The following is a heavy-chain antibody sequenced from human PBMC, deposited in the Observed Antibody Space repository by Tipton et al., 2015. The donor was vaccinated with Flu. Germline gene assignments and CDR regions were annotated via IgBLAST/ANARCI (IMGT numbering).Heavy chain of an antibody. Sequence: TLSLTCAVSGYSISSGYYWGWIRQPPGKGLEWIGSIYHSGSTYYNPSLKSRVAISVDTSKNQFPLKLSSVTAADTAVYYCARGPYCGGDCYFSLYYYYYGMDVWGQGTTVTVSS. CDR2: IYHSGST. V-gene: IGHV4-38-2*01. J-gene: IGHJ6*02. CDR1: GYSISSGYY. D-gene: IGHD2-21*02. CDR3: ARGPYCGGDCYFSLYYYYYGMDV.